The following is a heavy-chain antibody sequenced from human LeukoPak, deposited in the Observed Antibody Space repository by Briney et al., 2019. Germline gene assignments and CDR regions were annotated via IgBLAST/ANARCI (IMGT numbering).Heavy chain of an antibody. CDR1: GGSFSGYY. J-gene: IGHJ3*02. CDR2: INHSGST. D-gene: IGHD6-13*01. Sequence: SETLSLTCAVYGGSFSGYYWSWIRQPPGKGLEWIGEINHSGSTNYNPSLKSRVTISVDTSKNQFSLKLSSVTAADTAVYYCARAGYSSSWYLLDIWGQGTMVTVSS. V-gene: IGHV4-34*01. CDR3: ARAGYSSSWYLLDI.